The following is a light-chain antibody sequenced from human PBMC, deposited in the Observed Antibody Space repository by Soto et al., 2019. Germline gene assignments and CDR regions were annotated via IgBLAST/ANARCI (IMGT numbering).Light chain of an antibody. CDR2: DAT. J-gene: IGKJ3*01. CDR1: QDITGF. V-gene: IGKV1-33*01. Sequence: DIQMTQSPSSVSASTGDRVTITCRASQDITGFLNWYQHKSGAAPKVLIYDATQLETGVPSRFSGRGSATYFSFTITSLQPEDVGTYYCQQYHTLPFTFGPGTKVDI. CDR3: QQYHTLPFT.